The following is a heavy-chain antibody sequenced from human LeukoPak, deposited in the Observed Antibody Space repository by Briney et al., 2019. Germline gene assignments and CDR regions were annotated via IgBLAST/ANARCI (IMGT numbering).Heavy chain of an antibody. CDR2: IYYSGST. Sequence: PSETLSLTCTVSGRSISSYYWSWIRQPPGKGLEWIGYIYYSGSTNYNPSLKSRVTISVDTSKNQLSLKLTSVTAADTAVYYCARETSQKGAHYMDVWGKGTTVTISS. CDR1: GRSISSYY. J-gene: IGHJ6*03. CDR3: ARETSQKGAHYMDV. V-gene: IGHV4-59*01. D-gene: IGHD3-16*01.